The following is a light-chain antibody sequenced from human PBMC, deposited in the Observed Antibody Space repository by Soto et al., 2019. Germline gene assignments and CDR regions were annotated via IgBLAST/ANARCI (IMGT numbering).Light chain of an antibody. CDR3: HQRNNWPLT. CDR2: DAS. J-gene: IGKJ4*01. V-gene: IGKV3-11*01. Sequence: EIVLTQSPATLSLSPGERATLSCRASQSVSSYLAWYQQKPGQAPRLLIYDASNRATGIPARFSGSGSGTDFTLTISSLEPEDFGVYFCHQRNNWPLTFGGGTKVDIK. CDR1: QSVSSY.